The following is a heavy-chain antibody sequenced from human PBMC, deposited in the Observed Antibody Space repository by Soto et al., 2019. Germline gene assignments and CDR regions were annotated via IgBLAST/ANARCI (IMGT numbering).Heavy chain of an antibody. CDR1: GFTFSSYS. V-gene: IGHV3-21*01. D-gene: IGHD3-3*01. J-gene: IGHJ6*03. Sequence: EVQLVESGGGLVKPGGSLRLSCAASGFTFSSYSMNWVRQAPGKGLEWVSSISSSISYIYYADSVKGRFTISRDNAKNSLYLQMNSLRAEDTAVYYCARDNNYDFWSGYYYYYYYMDVWGKGTTVTVSS. CDR3: ARDNNYDFWSGYYYYYYYMDV. CDR2: ISSSISYI.